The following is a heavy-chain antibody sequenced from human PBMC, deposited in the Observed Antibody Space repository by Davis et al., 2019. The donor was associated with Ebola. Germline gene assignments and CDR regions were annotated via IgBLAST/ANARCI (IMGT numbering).Heavy chain of an antibody. Sequence: PSETLSLTCIVSGGTISSSCRYWGWIRQPPGKGLEWIGSIYYSGSTYYNPSLKSRVTISVDTSKNQFSLKLSSVTAADTAVYYCAREDYDFWSGYRGSFDYWGQGTLVTVSS. D-gene: IGHD3-3*01. CDR3: AREDYDFWSGYRGSFDY. CDR2: IYYSGST. CDR1: GGTISSSCRY. V-gene: IGHV4-39*07. J-gene: IGHJ4*02.